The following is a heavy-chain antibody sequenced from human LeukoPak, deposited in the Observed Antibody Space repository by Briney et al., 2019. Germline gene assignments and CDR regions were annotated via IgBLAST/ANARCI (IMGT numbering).Heavy chain of an antibody. CDR3: ATGVYCATTTCPGYQHYYYFMDV. Sequence: GASVKVSCKVSGFTLADLSMNWVRPAPGKGLGWVGGFDRKNGDTIYAQRFRGRVTLTEDTSTGTAYMDLSSLGADDTAVYYCATGVYCATTTCPGYQHYYYFMDVWGKGTTVTVSS. J-gene: IGHJ6*03. D-gene: IGHD2-2*01. CDR2: FDRKNGDT. V-gene: IGHV1-24*01. CDR1: GFTLADLS.